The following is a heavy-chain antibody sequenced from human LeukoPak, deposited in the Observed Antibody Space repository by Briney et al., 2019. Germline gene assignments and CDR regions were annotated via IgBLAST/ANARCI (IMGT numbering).Heavy chain of an antibody. J-gene: IGHJ4*02. CDR3: AREDYGGTNFDH. D-gene: IGHD4-23*01. CDR1: GFTLSDYF. V-gene: IGHV3-11*01. Sequence: GGSLRLSCAASGFTLSDYFMIWVRQVPGKGLQWVAYISKTGTTIQYEDSVKGRFSLSRDNAQNTLFLQMNSLKVDDAGMYFCAREDYGGTNFDHWGQGTLVTVSS. CDR2: ISKTGTTI.